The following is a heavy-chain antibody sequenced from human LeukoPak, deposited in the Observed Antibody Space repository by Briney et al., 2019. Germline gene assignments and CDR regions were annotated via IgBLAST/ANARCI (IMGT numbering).Heavy chain of an antibody. Sequence: ASVKVSCKASGYTFSSYDINWVRQATGQGLEWMGWMNPNSGNTGYPQKFQGRVTMTRDTSISTAYMELSRLRSDDTAVYYCASSPRNSGSLFDYWGQGTLVTVSS. CDR3: ASSPRNSGSLFDY. CDR2: MNPNSGNT. D-gene: IGHD1-26*01. CDR1: GYTFSSYD. J-gene: IGHJ4*02. V-gene: IGHV1-8*02.